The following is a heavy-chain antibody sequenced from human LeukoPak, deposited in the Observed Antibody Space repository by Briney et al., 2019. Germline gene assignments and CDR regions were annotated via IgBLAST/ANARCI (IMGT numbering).Heavy chain of an antibody. CDR1: GFTFSSYW. CDR2: IKHDGSEK. Sequence: GGSLRLSCAASGFTFSSYWMSWVRQAPGKGLEWVANIKHDGSEKYYVDSVKGRFTISRDNARNSLYLQMNSLRAEDTAVYYCARSYYCSGGSCYSPDRGAFDIWGQGTMVTVSS. V-gene: IGHV3-7*01. CDR3: ARSYYCSGGSCYSPDRGAFDI. J-gene: IGHJ3*02. D-gene: IGHD2-15*01.